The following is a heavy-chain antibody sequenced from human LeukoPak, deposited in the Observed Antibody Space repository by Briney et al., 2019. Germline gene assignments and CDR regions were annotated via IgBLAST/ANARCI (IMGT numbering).Heavy chain of an antibody. CDR1: GFTFSSYG. Sequence: GGSLRLSCAASGFTFSSYGIHWVRQAPGKGLEWVAFIRNDGSDKYYADSVKGRFAVSRDNSKNTVYLQINSLRVEDAAVYYCAKERDLVAVTYYFDYWGQGTLVTVSS. J-gene: IGHJ4*02. CDR2: IRNDGSDK. V-gene: IGHV3-30*02. CDR3: AKERDLVAVTYYFDY. D-gene: IGHD2-15*01.